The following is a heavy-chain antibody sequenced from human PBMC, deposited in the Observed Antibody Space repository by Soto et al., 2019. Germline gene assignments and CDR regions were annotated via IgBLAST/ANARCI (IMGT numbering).Heavy chain of an antibody. J-gene: IGHJ4*02. CDR3: ASRPSNFDF. CDR2: IFHNGAA. CDR1: GGSIINSDW. V-gene: IGHV4-4*02. Sequence: QVQLQESGPGLVKPSGTLSLTCAVSGGSIINSDWWSWVRQPPGKGLEWIGEIFHNGAANYNPSLKSRVTISVDKSKNQFSLNLTSVTAADTAVYYCASRPSNFDFWGQGTLVTVSS.